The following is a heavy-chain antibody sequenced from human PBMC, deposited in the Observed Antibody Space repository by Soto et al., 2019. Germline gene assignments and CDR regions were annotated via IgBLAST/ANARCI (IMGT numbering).Heavy chain of an antibody. CDR2: ISSSSSYI. D-gene: IGHD2-2*01. J-gene: IGHJ4*02. V-gene: IGHV3-21*01. Sequence: GGSLRLSCAASGFTFSSYSMNWVRQVPGKGLEWVSSISSSSSYIYYADSVKGRFTISRDNAKNSLYLQMNSLRAEDTAVYYCARSGGLDCSSTSCSDYWGQGTLVTVSS. CDR1: GFTFSSYS. CDR3: ARSGGLDCSSTSCSDY.